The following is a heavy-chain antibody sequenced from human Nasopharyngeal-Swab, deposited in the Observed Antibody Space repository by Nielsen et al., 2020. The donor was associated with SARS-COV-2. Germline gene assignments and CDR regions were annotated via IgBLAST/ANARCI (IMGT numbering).Heavy chain of an antibody. CDR1: GGSISRSRYY. D-gene: IGHD3-3*01. J-gene: IGHJ3*02. CDR2: IYYSGST. CDR3: ARHQEFTIFGVVIRGAFDI. V-gene: IGHV4-39*01. Sequence: AETLSLTCTVSGGSISRSRYYWGRRRQPPGKGQEWIGRIYYSGSTYYNPAHKSRCTISVDTSKNQFSLKLSSVTAADTAVYYCARHQEFTIFGVVIRGAFDIWGQGTMVTVSS.